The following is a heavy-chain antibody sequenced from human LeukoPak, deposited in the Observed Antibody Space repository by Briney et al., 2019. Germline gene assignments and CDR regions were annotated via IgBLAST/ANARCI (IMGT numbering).Heavy chain of an antibody. CDR1: GFTFSSYS. CDR3: ARGLVPGFLDY. D-gene: IGHD4-11*01. Sequence: GGSLRLSCAASGFTFSSYSMNWVRQAPGKGLEWVSSISTSSSYIYYVDSVRGRFTISRDNAKNSLHLQMNSLRAEDTAVYYCARGLVPGFLDYWGQGTPVTVSS. CDR2: ISTSSSYI. V-gene: IGHV3-21*01. J-gene: IGHJ4*02.